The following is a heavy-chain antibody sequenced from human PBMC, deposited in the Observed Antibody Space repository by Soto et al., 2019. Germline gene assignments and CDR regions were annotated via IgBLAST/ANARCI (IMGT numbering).Heavy chain of an antibody. V-gene: IGHV5-51*01. J-gene: IGHJ4*02. CDR2: INPGDSDI. CDR3: TRPQSSGWYDY. Sequence: LKISCKGSGYSFINHWIAWVRQMPGKGLEWMGIINPGDSDIRYSPSFQGQITISADKSINTAYLQWSSLRASDTATYYCTRPQSSGWYDYWGQGTLVTVSS. D-gene: IGHD6-19*01. CDR1: GYSFINHW.